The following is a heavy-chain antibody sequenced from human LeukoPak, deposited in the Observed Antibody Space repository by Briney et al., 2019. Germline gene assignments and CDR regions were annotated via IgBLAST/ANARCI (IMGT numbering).Heavy chain of an antibody. CDR2: IYSGGST. CDR1: GFTVSSNY. D-gene: IGHD5-12*01. J-gene: IGHJ4*02. V-gene: IGHV3-53*05. CDR3: AKVQTYELDY. Sequence: GGSLRLSCAASGFTVSSNYMSWVRQAPGKGLEWVSVIYSGGSTYYADSVKGRFTISRDSSKNTVYLQMNSLKVEDTVAYYCAKVQTYELDYWGQGTLVSVSS.